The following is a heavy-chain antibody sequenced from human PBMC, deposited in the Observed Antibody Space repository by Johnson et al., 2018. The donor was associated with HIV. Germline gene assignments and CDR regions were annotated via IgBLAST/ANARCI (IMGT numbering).Heavy chain of an antibody. CDR3: ARDFVGGVPQGAFDI. V-gene: IGHV3-30-3*01. CDR2: ISYDGSNK. D-gene: IGHD1-1*01. CDR1: GFTFSSYA. Sequence: QVQLVESGGGVVQPGRSLRLSCAASGFTFSSYAMHWVRQAPGKGLEWVAVISYDGSNKYYADSVTGRFTISRDNAKNTPYLQMNSLRAEDTAVYYCARDFVGGVPQGAFDIWGQGTMVTVSS. J-gene: IGHJ3*02.